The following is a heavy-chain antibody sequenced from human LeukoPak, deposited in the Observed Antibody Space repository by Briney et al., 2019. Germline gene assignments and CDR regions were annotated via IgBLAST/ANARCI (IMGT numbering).Heavy chain of an antibody. D-gene: IGHD3-3*01. CDR2: ISSSSSYI. CDR3: AREKRFLEWLLGQIGYMDV. J-gene: IGHJ6*03. V-gene: IGHV3-21*01. Sequence: GGSLRLSCAASGFTFSSYSMNWVRQAPGKGLEWVSSISSSSSYIYYADSVKGRFTISRDSAKNSLYLQMNSLRAEDTAVYYCAREKRFLEWLLGQIGYMDVWGKGTTVTVSS. CDR1: GFTFSSYS.